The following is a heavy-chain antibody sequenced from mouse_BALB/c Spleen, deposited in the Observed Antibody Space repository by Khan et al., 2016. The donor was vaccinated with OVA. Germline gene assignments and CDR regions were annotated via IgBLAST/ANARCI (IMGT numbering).Heavy chain of an antibody. CDR1: GYSFTTYY. D-gene: IGHD2-2*01. V-gene: IGHV1S135*01. Sequence: EVKLLESGPELMKPGASVKISCKASGYSFTTYYIHGMMQSHGKSLEWIGYIDPFSGGTTYNQKFKGKATLTVDRSSSTADIDLSNLTSEYSAVYYCTRHGYVAWFTYWGQGTLVTVSS. CDR3: TRHGYVAWFTY. CDR2: IDPFSGGT. J-gene: IGHJ3*01.